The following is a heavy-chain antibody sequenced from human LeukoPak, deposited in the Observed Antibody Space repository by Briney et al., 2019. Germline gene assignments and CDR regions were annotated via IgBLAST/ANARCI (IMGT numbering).Heavy chain of an antibody. D-gene: IGHD4-23*01. Sequence: GGSLRLSCEVSGFTFSGSAMHWVRQASGKGLEWVGRIRSKANSYATAYAASVKGRFTISRDDSKNTAYLQMNSLKTEDTAVYYCTRLEYGGNPNAFDIWGQGTMVTVSS. J-gene: IGHJ3*02. CDR1: GFTFSGSA. CDR2: IRSKANSYAT. V-gene: IGHV3-73*01. CDR3: TRLEYGGNPNAFDI.